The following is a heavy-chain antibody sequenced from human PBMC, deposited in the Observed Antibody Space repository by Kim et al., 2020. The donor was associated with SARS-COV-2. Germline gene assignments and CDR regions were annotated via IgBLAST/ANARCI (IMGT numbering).Heavy chain of an antibody. CDR1: GGSFSGYY. J-gene: IGHJ4*02. CDR3: ARAPYSYGYGPFDY. V-gene: IGHV4-34*01. CDR2: INHSGST. D-gene: IGHD5-18*01. Sequence: SETLSLTCAVYGGSFSGYYWSWIRQPPGKGLEWIGEINHSGSTNYNPSLKSRVTISVDTSKNQFSLKLSSVTAADTAVYYCARAPYSYGYGPFDYWGQGTLVTVSS.